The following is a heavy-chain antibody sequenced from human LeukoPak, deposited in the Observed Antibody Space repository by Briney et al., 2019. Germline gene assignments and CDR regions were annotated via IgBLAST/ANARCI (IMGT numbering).Heavy chain of an antibody. CDR2: INPNSGGT. J-gene: IGHJ4*02. D-gene: IGHD2-2*01. CDR3: ASFQGTMGKYCISTSCPVH. Sequence: ASVKVSCKASGYTFTGYYMHWVRQAPGQGLEWMGWINPNSGGTNYAQKFQGRVTMTRDTSISTAYMELSRLRSDDTAVYYCASFQGTMGKYCISTSCPVHWGQGTLVTVSS. CDR1: GYTFTGYY. V-gene: IGHV1-2*02.